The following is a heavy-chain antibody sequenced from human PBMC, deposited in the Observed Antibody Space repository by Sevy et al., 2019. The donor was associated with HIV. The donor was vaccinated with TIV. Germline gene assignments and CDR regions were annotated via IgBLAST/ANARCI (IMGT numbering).Heavy chain of an antibody. V-gene: IGHV1-2*02. J-gene: IGHJ4*02. D-gene: IGHD3-3*01. CDR1: GYTFTGYY. CDR3: ARVSFSSGYSIFDY. Sequence: ASVKVSCKASGYTFTGYYMHWVRQAPGQGLEWMGWINPNSGGTNYAQKFQGRVTMTRDTSISTAYMELSRLRSDDTAVYYCARVSFSSGYSIFDYWGQGTLVTVSS. CDR2: INPNSGGT.